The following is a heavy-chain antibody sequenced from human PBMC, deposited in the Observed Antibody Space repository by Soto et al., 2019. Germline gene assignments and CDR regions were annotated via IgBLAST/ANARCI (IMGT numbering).Heavy chain of an antibody. CDR3: AHSGSSTSEERPFDY. D-gene: IGHD2-2*01. CDR1: GFSLSTSGVG. V-gene: IGHV2-5*02. Sequence: QITLKESGPTLVKPTQTLTLTCTFSGFSLSTSGVGVGWIRQPPGKALEWLALIYCDDDKRYSPSLKSRLTITKDTSKNQVVLTMTNMDPVDTATYYCAHSGSSTSEERPFDYWGQGTLVTVSS. CDR2: IYCDDDK. J-gene: IGHJ4*02.